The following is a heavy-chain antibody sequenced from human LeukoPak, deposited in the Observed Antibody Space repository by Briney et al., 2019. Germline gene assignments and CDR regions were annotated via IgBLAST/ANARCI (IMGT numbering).Heavy chain of an antibody. CDR1: GGSISGHY. CDR2: IHFSGGT. Sequence: SETLSLTCSVSGGSISGHYWSWLRQPPGKGLEWIGNIHFSGGTSYNPSLGSRVTISIDTSKKEFSLTLTSLTAADTAIYYCARVASITWIPGVFDFWGQGTLVTVSS. D-gene: IGHD5-12*01. J-gene: IGHJ4*02. V-gene: IGHV4-59*11. CDR3: ARVASITWIPGVFDF.